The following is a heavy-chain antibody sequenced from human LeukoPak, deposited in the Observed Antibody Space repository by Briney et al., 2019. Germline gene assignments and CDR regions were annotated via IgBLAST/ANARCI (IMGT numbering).Heavy chain of an antibody. J-gene: IGHJ4*02. Sequence: SETLSLTCTVSGGSISSGGYSWSWIRQHPGKGLEWIGYIYYSGSTYYNPSLKSRVTISVDTSKNQFSLKLSSVTAADTAVYYCARGAHYYDSSGYYPYYFDYWGQGTLVTVSS. D-gene: IGHD3-22*01. CDR1: GGSISSGGYS. V-gene: IGHV4-31*03. CDR3: ARGAHYYDSSGYYPYYFDY. CDR2: IYYSGST.